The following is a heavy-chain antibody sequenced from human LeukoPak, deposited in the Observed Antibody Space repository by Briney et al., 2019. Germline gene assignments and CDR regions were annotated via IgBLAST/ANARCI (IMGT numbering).Heavy chain of an antibody. J-gene: IGHJ3*02. CDR1: GFTFSSYG. V-gene: IGHV3-30*02. CDR2: IRYDGSNK. D-gene: IGHD3-22*01. Sequence: GGSLRLSCAASGFTFSSYGMHWVRQAPGKGLEWVAFIRYDGSNKYYADSVKGRFTISRDNSKNTLYLQMNSLRAEETAVYYCAKDCYDSRNAFDIWGQGTMVTVSS. CDR3: AKDCYDSRNAFDI.